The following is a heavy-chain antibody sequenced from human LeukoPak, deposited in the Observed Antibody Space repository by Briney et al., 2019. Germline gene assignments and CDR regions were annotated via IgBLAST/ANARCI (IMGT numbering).Heavy chain of an antibody. CDR1: GYTFIGYS. CDR3: ARDTSSSPTPTPDY. CDR2: IDPDSGVT. V-gene: IGHV1-2*02. D-gene: IGHD6-6*01. J-gene: IGHJ4*02. Sequence: GASVNVSCKASGYTFIGYSIYWVRQAPGQGLEWMGRIDPDSGVTDYAQKFQDRVTVTSDTSINTAYMELSSLRSEDTAVYYCARDTSSSPTPTPDYWGQGTLVTVSS.